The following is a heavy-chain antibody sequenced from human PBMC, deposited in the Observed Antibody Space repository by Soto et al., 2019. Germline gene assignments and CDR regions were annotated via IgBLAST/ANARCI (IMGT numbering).Heavy chain of an antibody. CDR1: GFAVRHNY. V-gene: IGHV3-53*04. CDR3: ARKTDSMPPGGDD. D-gene: IGHD2-2*01. CDR2: IYSGGDT. Sequence: EVQLVESGGGLVQPGGSLRLSCTASGFAVRHNYMTWVRQAPGKGLEWVSLIYSGGDTAYADSVKGRFTITSHTAQNTLYLQMNSLRAKDTAVYFCARKTDSMPPGGDDWGKGTAVTVSS. J-gene: IGHJ6*04.